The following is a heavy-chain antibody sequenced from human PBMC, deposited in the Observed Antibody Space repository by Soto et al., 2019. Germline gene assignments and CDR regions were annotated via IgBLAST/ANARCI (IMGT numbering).Heavy chain of an antibody. CDR1: GFTFSGSA. CDR3: TNPQVYYGMDV. J-gene: IGHJ6*02. CDR2: IRSKANNYAT. Sequence: EVQLVESGGGLVQPGGSLKLSCAASGFTFSGSAVHWVRQASGKGLEWVGRIRSKANNYATAYAASVQGRFTIFRDDLTNTAYLQMNSLKTEETAVYYCTNPQVYYGMDVWGQGTTVTVSS. V-gene: IGHV3-73*02.